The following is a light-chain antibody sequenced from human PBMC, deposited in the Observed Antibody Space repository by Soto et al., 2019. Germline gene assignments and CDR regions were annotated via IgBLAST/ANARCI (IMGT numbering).Light chain of an antibody. J-gene: IGLJ2*01. CDR2: EVT. CDR3: SSYSGTNKVV. V-gene: IGLV2-8*01. CDR1: SSDVGGYNY. Sequence: QSALTQPPSASGSPGQSVTTSCTGTSSDVGGYNYVSWYQQHPGKAPKLIIYEVTKRPSGVPDRFSGSKSGNTASLTVSGLQAEDEADYYCSSYSGTNKVVFGGGTK.